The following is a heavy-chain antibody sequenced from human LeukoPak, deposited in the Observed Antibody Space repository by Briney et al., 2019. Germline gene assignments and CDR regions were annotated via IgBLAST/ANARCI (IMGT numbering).Heavy chain of an antibody. CDR3: ATRSGDFWSGFEN. Sequence: ASVTVSCKVSGYSLSDLNIQWVRQAPGKGLECMGGFDPEQATTIYAQKFQGRLTMTEEISTDTVYMELSSLTSEDTAVYYCATRSGDFWSGFENWGQGTLVTVSS. J-gene: IGHJ4*02. V-gene: IGHV1-24*01. CDR1: GYSLSDLN. D-gene: IGHD3-3*01. CDR2: FDPEQATT.